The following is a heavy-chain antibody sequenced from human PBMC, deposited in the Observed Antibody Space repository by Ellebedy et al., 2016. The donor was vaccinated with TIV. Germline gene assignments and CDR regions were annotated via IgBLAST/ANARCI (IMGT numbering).Heavy chain of an antibody. Sequence: GESLKISCVVSGFTFNNAWRSWVRQAPGKGLEWVGRIKAKVDGGTTDYGAPVKGRFTISRDDSKNTVYLQMNSLKTEDTAVYYCTTTYYPGTGSYYPYYFDYWGQGTLVSVSS. D-gene: IGHD3/OR15-3a*01. CDR2: IKAKVDGGTT. CDR1: GFTFNNAW. CDR3: TTTYYPGTGSYYPYYFDY. V-gene: IGHV3-15*07. J-gene: IGHJ4*02.